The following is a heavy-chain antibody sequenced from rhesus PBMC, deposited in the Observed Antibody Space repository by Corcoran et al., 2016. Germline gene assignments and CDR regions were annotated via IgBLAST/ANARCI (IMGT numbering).Heavy chain of an antibody. D-gene: IGHD1-38*01. CDR3: ARRSLNTGTSFDY. V-gene: IGHV2-1*01. CDR1: GFSLSTNGLG. Sequence: QVTLKESGPALVKPTQTLTLTCTFSGFSLSTNGLGVGWIRQPSRKTLEWLAHIYWDDEKHYSTSLKNRLNISKDTSKNQVVLTMTNMDPVDTATYYCARRSLNTGTSFDYWGQGIQVTVSS. J-gene: IGHJ4*01. CDR2: IYWDDEK.